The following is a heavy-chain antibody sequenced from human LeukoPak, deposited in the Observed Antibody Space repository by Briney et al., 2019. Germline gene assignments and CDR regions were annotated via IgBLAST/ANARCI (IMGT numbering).Heavy chain of an antibody. CDR3: ARDAGITMVRDNWFDP. V-gene: IGHV1-46*01. Sequence: GASVKVSCKASGYTFTSYYMHWVRQAPGQGLEWMGIINPSGGSTSYAQKFQGRVTMTRDTSTSTVYMELSSLRSEDTAVYYCARDAGITMVRDNWFDPWGQGTLVTVSS. CDR1: GYTFTSYY. D-gene: IGHD3-10*01. J-gene: IGHJ5*02. CDR2: INPSGGST.